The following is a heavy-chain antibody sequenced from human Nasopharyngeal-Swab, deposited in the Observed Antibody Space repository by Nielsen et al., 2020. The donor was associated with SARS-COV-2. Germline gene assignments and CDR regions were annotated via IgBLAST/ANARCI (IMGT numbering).Heavy chain of an antibody. J-gene: IGHJ4*02. CDR2: ISYSGNT. CDR3: ARDRARRYFNS. CDR1: GGSISIEDYY. V-gene: IGHV4-31*03. Sequence: SETLSLTCTVSGGSISIEDYYWSWVRQPPGKGLEWIGYISYSGNTYYSPSLKSRLAISIDTSRNKFSLKLRSVTAADTAVYYCARDRARRYFNSRGQGTLVTVSS. D-gene: IGHD3-10*01.